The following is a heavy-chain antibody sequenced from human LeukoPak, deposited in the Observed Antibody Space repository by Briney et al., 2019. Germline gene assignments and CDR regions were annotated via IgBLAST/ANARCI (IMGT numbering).Heavy chain of an antibody. Sequence: GESLKISCKASGYSFTNYWIGWVRRMPGKGLEWMGIIYPGDSDTRYSPSFQGQVTISADKSISTAYLQWSSLKASDTAMYYCARQYYYDSSGFPYDAFDIWGQGTMVTVSP. V-gene: IGHV5-51*01. J-gene: IGHJ3*02. CDR3: ARQYYYDSSGFPYDAFDI. CDR2: IYPGDSDT. D-gene: IGHD3-22*01. CDR1: GYSFTNYW.